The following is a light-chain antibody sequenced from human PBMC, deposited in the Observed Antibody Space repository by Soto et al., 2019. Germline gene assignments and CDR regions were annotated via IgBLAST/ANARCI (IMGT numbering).Light chain of an antibody. CDR3: ISSTTRSPSHVV. CDR2: DVS. CDR1: SSDVGGSDY. J-gene: IGLJ2*01. Sequence: QSALTQPASVSGSPGQSITISCTGTSSDVGGSDYVSWYQQLPGKAPKLSISDVSIRPSGVSNRFSGSKSGNTASLTISGLQAEDEADYYCISSTTRSPSHVVFGGGTKLTVL. V-gene: IGLV2-14*03.